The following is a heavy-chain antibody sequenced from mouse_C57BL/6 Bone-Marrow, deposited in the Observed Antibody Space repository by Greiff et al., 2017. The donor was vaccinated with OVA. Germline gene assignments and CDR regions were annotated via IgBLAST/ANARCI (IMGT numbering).Heavy chain of an antibody. D-gene: IGHD1-3*01. CDR1: GYTFTDYY. J-gene: IGHJ2*01. V-gene: IGHV1-19*01. CDR3: ARSYNRPGY. Sequence: EVKLVESGPVLVKPGASVKMSCKASGYTFTDYYMNWVKQSHGKSLEWIGVINPYNGGTSYNQKFKGKATLTVDKSSSTAYMELNSLTSEDSAVYCCARSYNRPGYWGQGTTLTVSS. CDR2: INPYNGGT.